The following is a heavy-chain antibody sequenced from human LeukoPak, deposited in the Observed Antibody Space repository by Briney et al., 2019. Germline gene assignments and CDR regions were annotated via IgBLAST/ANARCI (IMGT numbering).Heavy chain of an antibody. CDR2: MNSNSGNT. D-gene: IGHD2-15*01. J-gene: IGHJ1*01. CDR1: GYTFINHD. Sequence: ASVKVSCKGYGYTFINHDIDWVRQAAGQGLEWMGWMNSNSGNTGYAQKFQGRVTFTRDTSISTAYMELYSLTSDDTAVYYCAREPADRGYLEYFQHWGQGTLVTVSS. CDR3: AREPADRGYLEYFQH. V-gene: IGHV1-8*03.